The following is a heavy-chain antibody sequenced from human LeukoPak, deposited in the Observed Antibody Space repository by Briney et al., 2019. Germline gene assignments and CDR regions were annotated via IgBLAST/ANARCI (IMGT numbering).Heavy chain of an antibody. CDR3: ARALYIRFFDY. J-gene: IGHJ4*02. V-gene: IGHV4-59*01. CDR1: GGSICTYY. Sequence: PSETLSLTCTVSGGSICTYYWSWIRQPPGKGLEWLGYIYYSGSINYNPSLKSRVTISVDTSKNQFSLKLSSVTAADTAAYYCARALYIRFFDYWGQGTLVTVSS. CDR2: IYYSGSI.